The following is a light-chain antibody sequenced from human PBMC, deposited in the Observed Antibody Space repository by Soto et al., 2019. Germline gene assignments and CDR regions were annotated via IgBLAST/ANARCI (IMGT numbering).Light chain of an antibody. CDR3: QQSWT. J-gene: IGKJ1*01. Sequence: DIQMTQSPSTLSASVGDRVTITCRASQSLSSWLAWYQQKPGKAPKLLIYKASSLESGVPSRFSGSGSGTEFTLTISSLQADDSATCYCQQSWTFGQGTKVEIK. CDR1: QSLSSW. V-gene: IGKV1-5*03. CDR2: KAS.